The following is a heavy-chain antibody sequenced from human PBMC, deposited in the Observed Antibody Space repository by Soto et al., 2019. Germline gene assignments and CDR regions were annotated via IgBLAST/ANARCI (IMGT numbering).Heavy chain of an antibody. CDR1: GYTFTSYA. J-gene: IGHJ4*02. Sequence: QVQLVQSGAEEKKPGASVKVSCKASGYTFTSYAMHWVRQAPGQRLEWMGWINAGNGNTKYSQKFQGRVTITRDTSASTAYMDLSSLRSEDTAVYYCERSIVVVTALDYWGQGTLVTVSS. CDR3: ERSIVVVTALDY. V-gene: IGHV1-3*05. CDR2: INAGNGNT. D-gene: IGHD2-21*02.